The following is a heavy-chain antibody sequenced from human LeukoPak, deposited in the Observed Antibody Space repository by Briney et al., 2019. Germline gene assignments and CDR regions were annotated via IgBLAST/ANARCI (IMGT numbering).Heavy chain of an antibody. V-gene: IGHV4-30-2*01. J-gene: IGHJ4*02. CDR2: IYHSGST. CDR3: AREALPRHFDY. Sequence: SQTLSLTCAVSGGSISSGGYSWSWIRQPPGKGLEWIGYIYHSGSTYCNPSLKSRVTISVDRSKNQFSLKLSSVTAADTAVYYCAREALPRHFDYWGQGTLVTVSS. CDR1: GGSISSGGYS.